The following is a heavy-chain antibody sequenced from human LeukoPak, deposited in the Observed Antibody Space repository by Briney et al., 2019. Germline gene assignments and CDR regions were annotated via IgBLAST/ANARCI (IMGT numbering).Heavy chain of an antibody. D-gene: IGHD6-6*01. J-gene: IGHJ3*02. Sequence: ASVKVSCKASGYTFTSYGISWVLQAPGQGLEWMGWISAYNGNTNYAQKLQGRVTMTTDTSTSTAYMELRSLRSDDTAVYYCAKLREIAARPDAFDIWGQGTMVTVSS. CDR2: ISAYNGNT. V-gene: IGHV1-18*01. CDR1: GYTFTSYG. CDR3: AKLREIAARPDAFDI.